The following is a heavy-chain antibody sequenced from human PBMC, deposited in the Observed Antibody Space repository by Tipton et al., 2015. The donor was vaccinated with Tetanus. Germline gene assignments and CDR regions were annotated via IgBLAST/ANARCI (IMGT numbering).Heavy chain of an antibody. V-gene: IGHV4-4*02. CDR1: GGSISSSNW. Sequence: TLSLTCAVSGGSISSSNWWSWVRQPPGKGLEWIGEIYHSGSTNYNPSLKSRVTISVDKSKNQFSLKLSSVTAADTAVYYCARDPIYYDSSGSFDYWGQGTLVTVSS. D-gene: IGHD3-22*01. CDR2: IYHSGST. J-gene: IGHJ4*02. CDR3: ARDPIYYDSSGSFDY.